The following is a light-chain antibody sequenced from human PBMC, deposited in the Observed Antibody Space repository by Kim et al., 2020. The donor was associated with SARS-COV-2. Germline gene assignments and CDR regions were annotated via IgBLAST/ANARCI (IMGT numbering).Light chain of an antibody. V-gene: IGLV1-44*01. CDR3: ASWNDGLGGPV. J-gene: IGLJ2*01. CDR1: RSDIGSNT. CDR2: RND. Sequence: QSVLTQPPSISGAPGQRITISCSGGRSDIGSNTVNWYQQLPGKSPRVVIYRNDQRPSGVPGRFSGSRSDTSASLAISGLQSDDEAVYFCASWNDGLGGPVFGGGTKLTVL.